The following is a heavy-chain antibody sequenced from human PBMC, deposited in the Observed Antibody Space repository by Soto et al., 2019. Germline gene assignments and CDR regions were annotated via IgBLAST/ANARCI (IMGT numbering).Heavy chain of an antibody. CDR1: GYTFTSYG. V-gene: IGHV1-18*01. D-gene: IGHD3-9*01. CDR2: ISAYNGNT. J-gene: IGHJ4*02. Sequence: QVQLVQSGAEVKKPGASVKVSCKASGYTFTSYGISWVRQAPGQGLEWMGWISAYNGNTNYAQKLQGRVTMTTDTSTSTASKELRSLRSDDTAVYYGARGLRYFDWSNTDQFDYWGQGTLVTVSS. CDR3: ARGLRYFDWSNTDQFDY.